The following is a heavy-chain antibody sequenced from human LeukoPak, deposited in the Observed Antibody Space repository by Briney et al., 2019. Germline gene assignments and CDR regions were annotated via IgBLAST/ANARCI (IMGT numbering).Heavy chain of an antibody. D-gene: IGHD6-13*01. V-gene: IGHV1-46*01. CDR3: AQGIAAAGTPPRN. CDR2: INPSGGST. CDR1: RYTFTSYY. Sequence: ASVKVSCKASRYTFTSYYMHWVRQAPGQGLEWMGIINPSGGSTSYAQKFQGRVTMTRDTSTSTVYMELSSLRSEDTAVYYCAQGIAAAGTPPRNWGQGTLVTVSS. J-gene: IGHJ4*02.